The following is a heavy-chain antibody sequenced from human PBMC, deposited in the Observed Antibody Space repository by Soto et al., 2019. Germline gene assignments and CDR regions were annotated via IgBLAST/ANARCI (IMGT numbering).Heavy chain of an antibody. CDR3: ARERGGDLNWYHGLDV. V-gene: IGHV3-48*01. Sequence: EVRLVESGGGLVQPGESLRLSCAASGFTFSSYTMSWVRQAPGKGLEWISYISTSTLTIYYAGSVEGRFTISRDNAKNSLYLQMNSLRAEDTAVYYCARERGGDLNWYHGLDVWGQGTTVTVSS. CDR1: GFTFSSYT. J-gene: IGHJ6*02. D-gene: IGHD1-1*01. CDR2: ISTSTLTI.